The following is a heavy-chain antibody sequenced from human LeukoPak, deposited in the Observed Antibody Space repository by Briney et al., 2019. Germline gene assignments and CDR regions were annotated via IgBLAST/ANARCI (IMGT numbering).Heavy chain of an antibody. D-gene: IGHD1-26*01. Sequence: GGSLRLSCAASGFTFSSYAMNWVRQAPGKGLEWVSGISGSGGSTYYADSVKGRFTISRGNSKNTLYLQMNSLRAEDTAVYYCAKGLVGGASFDYWGQGTLVTVSS. J-gene: IGHJ4*02. CDR3: AKGLVGGASFDY. V-gene: IGHV3-23*01. CDR1: GFTFSSYA. CDR2: ISGSGGST.